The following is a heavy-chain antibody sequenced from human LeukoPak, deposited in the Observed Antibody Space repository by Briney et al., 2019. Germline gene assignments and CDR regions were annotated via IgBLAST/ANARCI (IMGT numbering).Heavy chain of an antibody. CDR2: ISNDGTNE. Sequence: GGSLRLSCAASRFTFSTYAMHWVRQAAGKGLEWVAGISNDGTNEDHADSVKGRFTISRDNSKNTLYLQMNSLRAEDTAIYYCARDRMAVAGMGAFQHWGQGTLVTVSS. CDR3: ARDRMAVAGMGAFQH. J-gene: IGHJ1*01. D-gene: IGHD6-19*01. V-gene: IGHV3-30-3*01. CDR1: RFTFSTYA.